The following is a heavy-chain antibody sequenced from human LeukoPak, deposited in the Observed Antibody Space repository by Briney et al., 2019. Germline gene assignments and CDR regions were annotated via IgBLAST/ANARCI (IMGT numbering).Heavy chain of an antibody. CDR3: ARRRRDGYNYNYYYYMDV. CDR2: INTYNGNT. D-gene: IGHD5-24*01. CDR1: GYTFSRYG. V-gene: IGHV1-18*01. Sequence: ASVKVSCKASGYTFSRYGISWVRQAPGQGLEWMGWINTYNGNTNCAQKLQGRVTMTTDTSTSTAYMELRSLRSDDTAVYYCARRRRDGYNYNYYYYMDVWGKGTTVTVSS. J-gene: IGHJ6*03.